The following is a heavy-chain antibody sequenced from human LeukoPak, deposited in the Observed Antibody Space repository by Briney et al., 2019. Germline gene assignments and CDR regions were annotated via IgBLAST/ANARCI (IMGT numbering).Heavy chain of an antibody. J-gene: IGHJ4*02. CDR2: IKSKTDGGTT. CDR3: TTDLVVRGVIILDDY. Sequence: GGSLRLSCAASGFTFSSYAMSWVRQAPGKGLEWVGRIKSKTDGGTTDYAAPVKGRFTISRDDSKNTLYLQMNSLKTEDTAVYYCTTDLVVRGVIILDDYWGQGTLVTVSS. D-gene: IGHD3-10*01. V-gene: IGHV3-15*01. CDR1: GFTFSSYA.